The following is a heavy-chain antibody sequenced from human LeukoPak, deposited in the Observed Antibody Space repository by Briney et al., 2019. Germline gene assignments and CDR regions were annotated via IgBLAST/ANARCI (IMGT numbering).Heavy chain of an antibody. CDR2: INPNSGGT. Sequence: GASVKVSCKASGYTFTGYYMHWVRQAPGRGLEWMGRINPNSGGTNYAQKFQGRVTMTRDTSISTAYMELSRLRSDDTAVYYCARPYSSSAFDYWGQGTLVTVSS. CDR3: ARPYSSSAFDY. J-gene: IGHJ4*02. D-gene: IGHD6-6*01. V-gene: IGHV1-2*06. CDR1: GYTFTGYY.